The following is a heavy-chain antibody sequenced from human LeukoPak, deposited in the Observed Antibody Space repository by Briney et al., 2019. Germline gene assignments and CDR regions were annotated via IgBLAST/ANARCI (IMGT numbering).Heavy chain of an antibody. V-gene: IGHV3-30*01. CDR2: ISYDGSNK. J-gene: IGHJ4*02. Sequence: GRSLRLSCAASGFTFSSYAMHWVRQAPGKGLEWVAVISYDGSNKYYADSVKGRFTISRDNSKNTLYLQMNSLRAEDTAVHYCARDQDYYGSGRTYWGQGTLVTVSS. CDR3: ARDQDYYGSGRTY. D-gene: IGHD3-10*01. CDR1: GFTFSSYA.